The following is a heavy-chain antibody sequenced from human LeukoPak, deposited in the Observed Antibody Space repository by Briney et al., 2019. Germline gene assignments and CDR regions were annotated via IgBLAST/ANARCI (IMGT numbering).Heavy chain of an antibody. CDR1: GYTFTGYY. CDR3: ARDSFRIVGATNGY. D-gene: IGHD1-26*01. Sequence: ASVKVSYKASGYTFTGYYMHWVRLAPGQGLEWMGWINPNSGGTNYARKFQGRVTMTRDTSISTAYMELSRLRSDDTAVYYCARDSFRIVGATNGYWGQGTLVTVSS. V-gene: IGHV1-2*02. CDR2: INPNSGGT. J-gene: IGHJ4*02.